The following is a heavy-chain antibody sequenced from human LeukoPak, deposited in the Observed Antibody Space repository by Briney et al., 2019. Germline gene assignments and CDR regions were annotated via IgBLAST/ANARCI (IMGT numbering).Heavy chain of an antibody. V-gene: IGHV1-2*02. CDR3: ARTGGSGYNFVDY. J-gene: IGHJ4*02. Sequence: ASVKVSCKASGYTFTGYYMHWVRQAPGLGLEWMGWINPNSGGTNYAQKFQGRVTMTRDTSISTAYMELRSLRSDDTAVYYCARTGGSGYNFVDYWGQGTLVTVSS. CDR2: INPNSGGT. D-gene: IGHD5-24*01. CDR1: GYTFTGYY.